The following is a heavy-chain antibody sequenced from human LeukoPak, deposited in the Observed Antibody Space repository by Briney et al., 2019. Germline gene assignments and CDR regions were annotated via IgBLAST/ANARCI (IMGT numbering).Heavy chain of an antibody. V-gene: IGHV3-74*01. CDR1: GFTFSNDW. J-gene: IGHJ4*02. D-gene: IGHD6-13*01. CDR2: INSYGSSS. Sequence: GGSLRLSCAASGFTFSNDWMHWVRQPPGKGLVYVSRINSYGSSSLYADSVKGRFTISRDNAKNTLYLQMSSLRVEDTAVYYCVRDSLAPDGDFDYWGQGTQVTVSS. CDR3: VRDSLAPDGDFDY.